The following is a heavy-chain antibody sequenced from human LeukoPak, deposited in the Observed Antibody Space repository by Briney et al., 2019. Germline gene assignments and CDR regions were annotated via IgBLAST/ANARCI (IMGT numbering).Heavy chain of an antibody. D-gene: IGHD3-22*01. CDR2: IKDGGTTT. CDR3: AKGSNSLYYYDSSGYYWVY. Sequence: GGSLRLSCAASGFTFSSYWIHWVRQVPGKGLVWVSRIKDGGTTTDYADSVKGRFTISRDNSKNTLYLQMNSLRAEDTAVYYCAKGSNSLYYYDSSGYYWVYWGQGTLVTVSS. J-gene: IGHJ4*02. V-gene: IGHV3-74*01. CDR1: GFTFSSYW.